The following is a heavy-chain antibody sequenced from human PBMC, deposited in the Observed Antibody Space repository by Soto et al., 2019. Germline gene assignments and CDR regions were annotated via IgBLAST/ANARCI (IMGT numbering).Heavy chain of an antibody. V-gene: IGHV4-59*01. CDR3: ASKVSYAYGWFEP. Sequence: SETLSLTCTVSCGSISSYYWSLIRQPPGKGLEWIGYIYYSGSTNYNPSLKSRVTISVDTSKNQFSLKLSSVTAADTAVYYCASKVSYAYGWFEPWGQATLVIVS. CDR1: CGSISSYY. CDR2: IYYSGST. J-gene: IGHJ5*02. D-gene: IGHD5-18*01.